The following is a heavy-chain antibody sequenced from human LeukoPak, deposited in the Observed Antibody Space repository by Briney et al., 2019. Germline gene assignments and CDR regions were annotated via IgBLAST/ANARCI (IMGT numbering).Heavy chain of an antibody. CDR3: ARDLRPNTTDHLQLERRGFDY. CDR2: ISSSSSYI. CDR1: EFTFSSYS. J-gene: IGHJ4*02. V-gene: IGHV3-21*01. Sequence: GGSLRLSCAASEFTFSSYSMKWVRQAPGKGLEWVSSISSSSSYIYYADSVKGRFTISRDNAKNSLYLQMNSLRAEATAVYYCARDLRPNTTDHLQLERRGFDYWGQGTLVTVSS. D-gene: IGHD1-1*01.